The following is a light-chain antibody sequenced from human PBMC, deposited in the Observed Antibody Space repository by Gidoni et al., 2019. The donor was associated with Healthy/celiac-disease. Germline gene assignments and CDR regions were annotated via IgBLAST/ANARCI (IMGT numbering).Light chain of an antibody. CDR3: QQYGSSPWT. V-gene: IGKV3-20*01. CDR1: QSVSSSY. Sequence: IVFTQSPDTLSLSPGERATLTCRASQSVSSSYLARYQQKRGQAPRHLIYGASSRAASIPDRCSGSGSGTDFTITISRLEPEDFVVYYCQQYGSSPWTFGQGTKVEIK. J-gene: IGKJ1*01. CDR2: GAS.